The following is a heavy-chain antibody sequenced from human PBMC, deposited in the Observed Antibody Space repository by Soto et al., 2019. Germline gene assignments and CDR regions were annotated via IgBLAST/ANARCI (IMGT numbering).Heavy chain of an antibody. Sequence: EVQLLESGGGLVQPGGSLRLSCAASGFTFSSYAMSWVRQAPGKGLEWVSGISGSGGSTYYADSVKGRFTISRDNSKNTLYLQMNSLRAEDTAVYYCAKDLGGGDVWMAGDYGIDVWGQGTTVTVSS. CDR1: GFTFSSYA. V-gene: IGHV3-23*01. J-gene: IGHJ6*02. CDR3: AKDLGGGDVWMAGDYGIDV. D-gene: IGHD3-3*01. CDR2: ISGSGGST.